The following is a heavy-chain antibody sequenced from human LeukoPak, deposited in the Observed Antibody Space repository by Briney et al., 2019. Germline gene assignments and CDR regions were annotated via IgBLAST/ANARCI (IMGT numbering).Heavy chain of an antibody. CDR2: INHSGST. CDR1: GGSFSGYY. CDR3: ARRSGWYSKFGY. D-gene: IGHD6-19*01. J-gene: IGHJ4*02. Sequence: NPSETLSLTCAVYGGSFSGYYWSWIRQPPGKGLEWIGEINHSGSTNYNPSLKSRVTISVDTSKNQFSLKLSSVTAADTAVYYCARRSGWYSKFGYWGQGTLVTVSS. V-gene: IGHV4-34*01.